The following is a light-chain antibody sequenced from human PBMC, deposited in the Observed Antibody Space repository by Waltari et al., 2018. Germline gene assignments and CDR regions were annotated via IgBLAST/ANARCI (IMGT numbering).Light chain of an antibody. CDR2: EDN. CDR3: GSWDSSLGIGV. J-gene: IGLJ3*02. CDR1: TPNICNNY. Sequence: QSVLTQAPSVSAAPGQTVTISCSGPTPNICNNYVSWYQQLPGAAPKIVIYEDNRRPSGIPDRVAGSKSGASATLGITGLQTGDEADDYCGSWDSSLGIGVLGGGTRLTVL. V-gene: IGLV1-51*01.